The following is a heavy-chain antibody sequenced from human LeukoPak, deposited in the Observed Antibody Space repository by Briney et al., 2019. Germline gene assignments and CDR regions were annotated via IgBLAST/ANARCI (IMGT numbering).Heavy chain of an antibody. CDR1: GGSFSGYY. Sequence: SETLSLTCAVYGGSFSGYYWSWIRQPPGKGLEWIGEINHSGSTNYNPSLKSRVTISVDTSMNQFSLKLSSVTAADTAVYYCARVPYQYNWNDGYYYYMDVWGKGTTVTVSS. J-gene: IGHJ6*03. CDR2: INHSGST. D-gene: IGHD1-1*01. V-gene: IGHV4-34*01. CDR3: ARVPYQYNWNDGYYYYMDV.